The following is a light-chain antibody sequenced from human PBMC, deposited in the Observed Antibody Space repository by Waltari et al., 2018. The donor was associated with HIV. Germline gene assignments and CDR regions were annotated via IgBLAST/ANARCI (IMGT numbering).Light chain of an antibody. V-gene: IGLV1-47*01. CDR3: AVWDDSLGGAV. J-gene: IGLJ2*01. CDR1: GSNIGTYS. CDR2: MND. Sequence: QSVVPQPPSASGTPGQRVTISCSGSGSNIGTYSVTWYQHFPGTAPKLLIYMNDQRPSGVPGRFSGSQSGTSASLAISGLQYDDEADYYCAVWDDSLGGAVFGGGTKLTVL.